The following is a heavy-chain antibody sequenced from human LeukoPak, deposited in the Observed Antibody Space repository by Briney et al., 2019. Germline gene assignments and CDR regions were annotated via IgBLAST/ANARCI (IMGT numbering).Heavy chain of an antibody. CDR1: GFTFSSYA. V-gene: IGHV3-21*01. CDR3: ARDIATAGHLAFDY. CDR2: ISSSGYYI. Sequence: GGSLRLSCAASGFTFSSYATTWVRQAPGKGLEGVSSISSSGYYIYCADSVKGRFTISRDNAKNSLYLQMNSLRAEDTAVYYCARDIATAGHLAFDYWGQGILVTVSS. J-gene: IGHJ4*02. D-gene: IGHD6-13*01.